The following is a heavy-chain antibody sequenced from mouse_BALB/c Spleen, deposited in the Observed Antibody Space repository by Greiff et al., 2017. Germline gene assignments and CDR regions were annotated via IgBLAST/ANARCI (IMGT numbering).Heavy chain of an antibody. Sequence: EVKLLESGGGLVQPGGSLKLSCAASGFDFSRYWMSWVRQAPGKGLEWIGEINPDSSTINYTPSLKDKFIISRDNAKNTLYLQMSKVRSEDTALYYCARSYYGSSPYWYFDVWGAGTTVTVSS. CDR2: INPDSSTI. CDR3: ARSYYGSSPYWYFDV. D-gene: IGHD1-1*01. J-gene: IGHJ1*01. V-gene: IGHV4-1*02. CDR1: GFDFSRYW.